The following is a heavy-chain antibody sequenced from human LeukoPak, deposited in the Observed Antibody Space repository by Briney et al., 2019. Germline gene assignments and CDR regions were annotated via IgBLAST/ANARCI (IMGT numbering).Heavy chain of an antibody. V-gene: IGHV3-72*01. Sequence: TGGSLRPSCAASGFTFSDHYMDWVRQAPGKGLEWVGRSRNKANSYTTDYAASVKGRFTISRDDSKNSLYLQMNSLKTEDTAVYYCARAYTSGWYSPGYWGQGTLVTVSS. J-gene: IGHJ4*02. CDR3: ARAYTSGWYSPGY. CDR2: SRNKANSYTT. D-gene: IGHD6-19*01. CDR1: GFTFSDHY.